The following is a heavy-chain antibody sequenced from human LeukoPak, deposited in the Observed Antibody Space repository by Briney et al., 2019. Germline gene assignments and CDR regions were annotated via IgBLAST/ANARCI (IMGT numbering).Heavy chain of an antibody. V-gene: IGHV3-23*01. Sequence: GESLRLSCAASGLTFSSYVMSWVRQAPGKGLEWVAAITGSGRSTYYEDSVKGRFTISRDNSNNTLNLQMNSLRAEDTAVYYCAKDSWGMDVWGQGTTVTVSS. CDR1: GLTFSSYV. J-gene: IGHJ6*02. CDR2: ITGSGRST. CDR3: AKDSWGMDV.